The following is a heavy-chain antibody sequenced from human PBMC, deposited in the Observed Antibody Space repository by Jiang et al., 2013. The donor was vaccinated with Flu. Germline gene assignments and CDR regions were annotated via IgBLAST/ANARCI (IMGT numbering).Heavy chain of an antibody. Sequence: LLESGGDLVQPGGSLRLSCAASGFIFSNYVMTWVRRAPGKGLEWVSTISPSGGNTYYADSVEGRFTISRDNSENALFLQMNGLRADDTAIYYCAKRRVVLLREDFYKFGMDVCGQGTTVTVSS. CDR1: GFIFSNYV. CDR3: AKRRVVLLREDFYKFGMDV. J-gene: IGHJ6*02. CDR2: ISPSGGNT. D-gene: IGHD2/OR15-2a*01. V-gene: IGHV3-23*01.